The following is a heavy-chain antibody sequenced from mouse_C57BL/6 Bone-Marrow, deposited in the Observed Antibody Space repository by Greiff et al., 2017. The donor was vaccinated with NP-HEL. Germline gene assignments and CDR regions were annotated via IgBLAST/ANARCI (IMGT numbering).Heavy chain of an antibody. CDR1: GFTFTAYY. J-gene: IGHJ3*01. CDR2: IRNKANGYTT. V-gene: IGHV7-3*01. D-gene: IGHD2-4*01. Sequence: EVQGVESGGGLVQPGGSLSLSCAASGFTFTAYYMSWVRQPPGKALEWLGFIRNKANGYTTEYSASVKGRFTISRDNSQSILYLQLNALRAEDSAAYYCARLYDYGFAYWGQGTLVTVSA. CDR3: ARLYDYGFAY.